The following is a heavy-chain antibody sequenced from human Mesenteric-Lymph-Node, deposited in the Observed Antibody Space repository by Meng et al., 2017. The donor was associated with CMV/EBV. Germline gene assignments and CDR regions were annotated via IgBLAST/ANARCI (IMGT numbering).Heavy chain of an antibody. D-gene: IGHD3-3*01. CDR1: GGSISSSSYY. CDR3: ARDYDAYGMDV. Sequence: SETLSLTCTVSGGSISSSSYYWGWIRQPPGKGLEWIGYIYYSGSTNYNPSLKSRVTISVDTSKNQFSLKLSSVTAADTAVYYCARDYDAYGMDVWGQGTTVTVSS. CDR2: IYYSGST. J-gene: IGHJ6*02. V-gene: IGHV4-61*01.